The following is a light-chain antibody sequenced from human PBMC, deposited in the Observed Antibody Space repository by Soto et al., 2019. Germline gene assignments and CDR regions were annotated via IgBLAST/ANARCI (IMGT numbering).Light chain of an antibody. V-gene: IGLV9-49*01. CDR3: GAGHGSGMV. J-gene: IGLJ3*02. CDR1: SGYSNYK. CDR2: VGTGGIVG. Sequence: QLVLTQPPSASASLGASVTLTCTLSSGYSNYKVDWYQQRPGKGPRFVMRVGTGGIVGSKGDGIPDRFSVLGSGLNRYLTIKNIQEEDESDYHCGAGHGSGMVFGGGTKVTVL.